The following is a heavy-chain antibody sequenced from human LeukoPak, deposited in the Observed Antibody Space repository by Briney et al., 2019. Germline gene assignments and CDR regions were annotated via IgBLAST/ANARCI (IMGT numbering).Heavy chain of an antibody. CDR1: GYPISSGYY. D-gene: IGHD3-16*01. J-gene: IGHJ4*02. Sequence: SETLSLTCAVSGYPISSGYYRGWIRQPPGKGLEWIGSNYHSGSTYYNPSLKSRVTISVDTSKNQFSLKLSSVTAADTAVYYCAGGCPGGGGDYWGQGTLVTVSS. V-gene: IGHV4-38-2*01. CDR3: AGGCPGGGGDY. CDR2: NYHSGST.